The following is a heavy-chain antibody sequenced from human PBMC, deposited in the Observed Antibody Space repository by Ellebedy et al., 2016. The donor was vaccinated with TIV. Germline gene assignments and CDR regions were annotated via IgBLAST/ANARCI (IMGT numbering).Heavy chain of an antibody. V-gene: IGHV6-1*01. CDR1: GGSVSSNGVA. J-gene: IGHJ3*02. CDR3: ARGRVSAFDI. CDR2: TYYRSKWYN. Sequence: SQTLSLTCGISGGSVSSNGVAWNWIRQSPSRGLEWLGRTYYRSKWYNDYAVSIKSRITINPDTSKNQFSLHLNSVTPEDTAVYYCARGRVSAFDIWGQGTMVTVSS.